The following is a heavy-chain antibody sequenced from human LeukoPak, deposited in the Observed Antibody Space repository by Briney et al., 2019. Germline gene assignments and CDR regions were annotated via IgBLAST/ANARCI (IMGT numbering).Heavy chain of an antibody. Sequence: GGPLRLSCAASGFTFSNAWMSWVRQAPGKGLEWVGRIKSKTDGGTTDYAAPVKGRFTISRDDSKNTLYLQMNSLKTEDTAVYYCTTGSGWRRFDYWGQGTLVTVSS. D-gene: IGHD6-19*01. CDR3: TTGSGWRRFDY. V-gene: IGHV3-15*01. CDR1: GFTFSNAW. J-gene: IGHJ4*02. CDR2: IKSKTDGGTT.